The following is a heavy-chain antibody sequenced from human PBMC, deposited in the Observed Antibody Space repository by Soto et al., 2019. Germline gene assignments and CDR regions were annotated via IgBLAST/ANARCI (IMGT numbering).Heavy chain of an antibody. D-gene: IGHD3-22*01. V-gene: IGHV3-30*18. CDR1: GFPFYCYG. J-gene: IGHJ5*02. Sequence: PGGSLRLSCAASGFPFYCYGMHWVRQAPGKGLEWVAVLSYDGSNKYYADSVKGRFTISRDNSKNTLYLQMNSLRAEDTAVYYCAKLGIVDNWFDPWGQGTLVTVSS. CDR3: AKLGIVDNWFDP. CDR2: LSYDGSNK.